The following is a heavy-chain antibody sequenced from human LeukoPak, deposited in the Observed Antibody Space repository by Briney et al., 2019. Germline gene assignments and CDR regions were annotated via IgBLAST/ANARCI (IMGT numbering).Heavy chain of an antibody. V-gene: IGHV3-30*02. J-gene: IGHJ4*02. CDR1: GFTFSSFA. D-gene: IGHD4-11*01. CDR3: AKDAQRGFDYSNSLEY. Sequence: GGSLRLSCAASGFTFSSFAMHWVRQAPGKGLEWVAFIRYDGNSKYYADSVKGRFTISRDNSKNTVYLQMNSLRAADTSVYYCAKDAQRGFDYSNSLEYWGQGTLVTVSS. CDR2: IRYDGNSK.